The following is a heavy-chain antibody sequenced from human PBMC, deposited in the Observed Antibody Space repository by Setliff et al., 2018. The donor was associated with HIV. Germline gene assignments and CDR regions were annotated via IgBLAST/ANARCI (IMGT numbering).Heavy chain of an antibody. CDR3: ARGVDYGDYVGFWYFDL. Sequence: ASVKVSCKTSGGTFSKFAITWVRQAPGQGLEWMGWINTYSGNTNYAQRLQGRVTMTTDTSTSTAYMELRSLRSDDTAVYYCARGVDYGDYVGFWYFDLWGRGTLVTVSS. D-gene: IGHD4-17*01. CDR1: GGTFSKFA. CDR2: INTYSGNT. V-gene: IGHV1-18*01. J-gene: IGHJ2*01.